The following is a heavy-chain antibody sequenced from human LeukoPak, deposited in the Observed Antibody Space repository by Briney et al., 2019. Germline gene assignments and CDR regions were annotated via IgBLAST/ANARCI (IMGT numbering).Heavy chain of an antibody. CDR2: IIPIFGTA. D-gene: IGHD3-9*01. J-gene: IGHJ4*02. V-gene: IGHV1-69*13. Sequence: ASVKVSCKASGGTFSSYAISWVRQAPGQGLEWMGGIIPIFGTANYAQKFQGRVTITADESTSTAYMELSSLRSEDTAVYYCARSHILTGYYRCCFDYWGQGTLVTVSS. CDR3: ARSHILTGYYRCCFDY. CDR1: GGTFSSYA.